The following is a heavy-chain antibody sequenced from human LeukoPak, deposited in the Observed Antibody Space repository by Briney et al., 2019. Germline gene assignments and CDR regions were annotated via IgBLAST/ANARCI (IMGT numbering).Heavy chain of an antibody. J-gene: IGHJ3*02. CDR1: GGSFSGYY. CDR2: INHSGST. CDR3: ARPVSGSSFDAFDI. V-gene: IGHV4-34*01. D-gene: IGHD1-26*01. Sequence: SETLSLTCAVYGGSFSGYYWSWIRQPPGKGLEWIGEINHSGSTNYNPSLKSRVTVSVDTSKNQFSLKLSSVTAADTAVYYCARPVSGSSFDAFDIWGQGTMVTVSS.